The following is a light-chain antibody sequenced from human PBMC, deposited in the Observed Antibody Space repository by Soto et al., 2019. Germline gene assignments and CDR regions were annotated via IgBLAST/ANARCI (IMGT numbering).Light chain of an antibody. J-gene: IGLJ1*01. V-gene: IGLV2-8*01. CDR2: EVN. CDR3: NSYTGWIYV. CDR1: SSDVGGYNY. Sequence: QSALTQPPSASGSPGQSVTISCTGTSSDVGGYNYVSWYQHHPGKAPKLMIFEVNKRPSGVPDRCSGSKFGNTASLTVSGLQAEDEADYYCNSYTGWIYVFGTGTKLTVL.